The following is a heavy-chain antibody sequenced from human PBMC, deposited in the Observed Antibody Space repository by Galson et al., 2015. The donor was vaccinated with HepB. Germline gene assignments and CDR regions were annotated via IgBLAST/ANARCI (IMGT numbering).Heavy chain of an antibody. Sequence: PALVKPTQTLTLTCTFSGFSLSTSGLCVNWIRQPPGKALEWLALINWDDDKYYTTSLKTRLTISKDTSKNQVVLTMTNMDPVDTATYYCAGGMITFGGPYYYGMDVWGQGTTVTVSS. J-gene: IGHJ6*02. CDR1: GFSLSTSGLC. CDR2: INWDDDK. D-gene: IGHD3-16*01. CDR3: AGGMITFGGPYYYGMDV. V-gene: IGHV2-70*01.